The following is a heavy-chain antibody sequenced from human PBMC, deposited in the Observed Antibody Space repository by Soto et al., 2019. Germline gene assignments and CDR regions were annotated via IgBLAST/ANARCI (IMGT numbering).Heavy chain of an antibody. CDR1: GGSISSYY. J-gene: IGHJ4*02. D-gene: IGHD2-15*01. CDR2: IYYSGST. CDR3: AAGYCSGGSCSGHFDY. V-gene: IGHV4-59*01. Sequence: SETLSLTCTVSGGSISSYYWSWIRQPPGKGLEWIGYIYYSGSTNYNPSLKSRVTISVDTSKNQFSLKLSSVTAADTAVYYCAAGYCSGGSCSGHFDYWGQGTLVTVSS.